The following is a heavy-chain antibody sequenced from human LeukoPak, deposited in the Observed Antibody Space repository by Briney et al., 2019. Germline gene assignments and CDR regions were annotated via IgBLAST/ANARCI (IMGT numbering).Heavy chain of an antibody. CDR3: ARRAYGSGTGFDY. Sequence: SETLSLTCAVYGGSFSGYYWSWIRQPPGKGLEWIGSIYYSGSTYYNPSLKSRVTISVDTSKNQFSLKLSSVAAADTAVYYCARRAYGSGTGFDYWGQGTLVTVSS. CDR1: GGSFSGYY. D-gene: IGHD3-10*01. J-gene: IGHJ4*02. V-gene: IGHV4-34*01. CDR2: IYYSGST.